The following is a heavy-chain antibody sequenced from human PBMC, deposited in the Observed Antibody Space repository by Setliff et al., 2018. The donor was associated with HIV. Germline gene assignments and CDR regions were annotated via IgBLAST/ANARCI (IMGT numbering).Heavy chain of an antibody. CDR1: GVSFNNYA. V-gene: IGHV3-23*01. CDR2: ISGGGGGT. Sequence: GGSLRLSCAASGVSFNNYAMSWVRQAPGKGLEWVSAISGGGGGTNYADSVRGRFTISRDNSNNTLYLHMNNLRADDTAVYYCTRESYNYGYNDWGQGTLVTVSS. J-gene: IGHJ4*02. D-gene: IGHD5-18*01. CDR3: TRESYNYGYND.